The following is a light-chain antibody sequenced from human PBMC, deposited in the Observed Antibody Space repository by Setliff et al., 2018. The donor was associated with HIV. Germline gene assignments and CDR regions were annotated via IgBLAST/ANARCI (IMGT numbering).Light chain of an antibody. CDR1: GSNIGTNT. V-gene: IGLV1-44*01. CDR3: AAWDDSLNGYV. Sequence: SALTQPPSASGTPGQRVTISCSGSGSNIGTNTVTWYHQLPGTAPKVLIHSNNQRPSGVPDRFSGSKSGTSASLAISGLQSEDEADYYCAAWDDSLNGYVFATGTKV. CDR2: SNN. J-gene: IGLJ1*01.